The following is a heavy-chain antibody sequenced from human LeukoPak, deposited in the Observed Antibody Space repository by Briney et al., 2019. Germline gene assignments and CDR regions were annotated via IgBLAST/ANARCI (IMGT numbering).Heavy chain of an antibody. CDR1: GYTFTGYY. Sequence: GASVKVSCKASGYTFTGYYMHWVRQAPGHGLEWMGWINPNSGGTNYAQKFQGRVTMTRDTSISTAYMELSRLRSDDTAVYYCAREARAGNYYHGMDVWGQGTTVTVSS. J-gene: IGHJ6*02. CDR3: AREARAGNYYHGMDV. CDR2: INPNSGGT. D-gene: IGHD6-13*01. V-gene: IGHV1-2*02.